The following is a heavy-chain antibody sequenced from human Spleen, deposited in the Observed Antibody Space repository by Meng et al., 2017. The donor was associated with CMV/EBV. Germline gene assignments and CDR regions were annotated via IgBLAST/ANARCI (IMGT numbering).Heavy chain of an antibody. J-gene: IGHJ4*02. Sequence: GESLKISCAASGFTFSSYSMNWVRQAPGKGLEWVSYISGSGDSIYYADSVKGRFTISRDNARNSLYLQVDSLRAEDTAVYYCARVEFDSGSYNIDYWGQGTLVTVSS. CDR1: GFTFSSYS. CDR2: ISGSGDSI. V-gene: IGHV3-48*04. CDR3: ARVEFDSGSYNIDY. D-gene: IGHD3-10*01.